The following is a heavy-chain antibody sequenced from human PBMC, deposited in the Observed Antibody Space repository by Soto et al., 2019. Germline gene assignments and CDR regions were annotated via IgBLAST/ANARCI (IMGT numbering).Heavy chain of an antibody. CDR2: ISYDGSDK. Sequence: QVQLVESGGGVVQPGRSLRLSCAASGFTFSSYDMHWVRQAPGKGLEWVAVISYDGSDKYYADSVKGRFTISRDNSNNTLYLQMDSLRAEYTAVYYCAKGVVVATIYFQHWGQRTIVTVSS. V-gene: IGHV3-30*18. CDR1: GFTFSSYD. J-gene: IGHJ1*01. D-gene: IGHD2-15*01. CDR3: AKGVVVATIYFQH.